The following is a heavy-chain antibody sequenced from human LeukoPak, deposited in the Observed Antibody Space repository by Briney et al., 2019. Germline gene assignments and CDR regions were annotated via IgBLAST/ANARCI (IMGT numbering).Heavy chain of an antibody. J-gene: IGHJ4*02. Sequence: KSSETLSLTCGVSGGSITTTNYWSWVRPPPGGGLEWIGEVSLAGRTRYNLSLKNRVNISIDESKNHLYLNLASVTAADTAVYYCSRESGPFCPFGHWGQGTLVAVTS. CDR3: SRESGPFCPFGH. D-gene: IGHD1-26*01. CDR2: VSLAGRT. CDR1: GGSITTTNY. V-gene: IGHV4-4*02.